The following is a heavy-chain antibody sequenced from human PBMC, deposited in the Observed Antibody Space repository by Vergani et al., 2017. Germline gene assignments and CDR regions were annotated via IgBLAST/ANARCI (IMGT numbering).Heavy chain of an antibody. Sequence: EVQLVESGGGLVQPGGSLRLSCAASGFTVSSNYMSWVRQAPGKGLEWVSVIYSGGSTYYADSVKGRFTISRHNSKNTLYLQMNSLSAEDTAVYYCARDMVRGDYYYGMDVWGQGP. CDR1: GFTVSSNY. V-gene: IGHV3-53*04. D-gene: IGHD3-10*01. CDR2: IYSGGST. J-gene: IGHJ6*02. CDR3: ARDMVRGDYYYGMDV.